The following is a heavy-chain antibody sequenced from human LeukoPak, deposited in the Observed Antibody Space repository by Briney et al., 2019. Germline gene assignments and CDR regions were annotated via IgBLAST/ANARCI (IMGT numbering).Heavy chain of an antibody. J-gene: IGHJ4*02. CDR3: AKVGIFGLVTYYLDF. Sequence: QSGGSLTLSCAASGFTFDEYAMHWVRQAPGKGLEWVSGISWNSGLIDYADSVKGRFTISKDNAKNSLFLQMNRLKADDTAFYYCAKVGIFGLVTYYLDFWGQGTLVTVSS. V-gene: IGHV3-9*01. CDR2: ISWNSGLI. D-gene: IGHD3/OR15-3a*01. CDR1: GFTFDEYA.